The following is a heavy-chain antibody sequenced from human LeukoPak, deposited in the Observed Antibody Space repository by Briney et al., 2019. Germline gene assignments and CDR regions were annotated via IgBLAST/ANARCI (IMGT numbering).Heavy chain of an antibody. CDR2: IYHSGST. J-gene: IGHJ3*02. Sequence: PSETLSLTCTVSGYSISSGYYWGWIRQPPGKGLEWIGSIYHSGSTYYNPSLKSRVTISVDTSKNQFSLKLSSVTAADTAVYYCARDRIMITFGGVIVIPRDAFDIWGQGTMVTVSS. D-gene: IGHD3-16*02. CDR1: GYSISSGYY. CDR3: ARDRIMITFGGVIVIPRDAFDI. V-gene: IGHV4-38-2*02.